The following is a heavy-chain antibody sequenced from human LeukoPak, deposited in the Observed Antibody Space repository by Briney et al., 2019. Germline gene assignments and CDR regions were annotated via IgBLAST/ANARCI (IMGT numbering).Heavy chain of an antibody. CDR1: GGSISSGDYY. V-gene: IGHV4-30-4*01. CDR2: IYYSGST. J-gene: IGHJ6*02. Sequence: SQTLSLTCTVSGGSISSGDYYWSWIRQPPGKGLEWIGYIYYSGSTYYNPSLKSRVTISVDTSKNQFSLKLSSVTAADTAVYYCARAGSGLYYYYYYGMDVWGQGTTVTVSS. D-gene: IGHD3-22*01. CDR3: ARAGSGLYYYYYYGMDV.